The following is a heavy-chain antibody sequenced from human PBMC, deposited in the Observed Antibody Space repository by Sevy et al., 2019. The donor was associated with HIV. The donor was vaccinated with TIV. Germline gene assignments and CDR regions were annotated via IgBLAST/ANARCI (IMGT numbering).Heavy chain of an antibody. V-gene: IGHV5-51*01. D-gene: IGHD3-22*01. CDR2: IYPGDSDT. CDR3: ARSFYDSSGYYSVFDS. Sequence: GESLKISCKGSGYRFTTYWIGWVRQKPGKGLEWMGIIYPGDSDTRYTPSFQGQVTISADKSISTAYLQWSSLKASDTAMYYCARSFYDSSGYYSVFDSWGQGTLVTVSS. CDR1: GYRFTTYW. J-gene: IGHJ4*02.